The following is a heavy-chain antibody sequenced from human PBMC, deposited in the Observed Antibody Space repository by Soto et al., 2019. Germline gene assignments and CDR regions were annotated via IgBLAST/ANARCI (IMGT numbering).Heavy chain of an antibody. Sequence: GASVKVSCKASGYTFTGYYMHWVRQAPGQGLEWMGWINPNSGGTNYAQKFQGRVTMTRDTSISTAYTELSRLRSDDTAVYYCARVYYYGSGSPVFDPWGQGTLVTVSS. V-gene: IGHV1-2*02. CDR3: ARVYYYGSGSPVFDP. CDR1: GYTFTGYY. CDR2: INPNSGGT. D-gene: IGHD3-10*01. J-gene: IGHJ5*02.